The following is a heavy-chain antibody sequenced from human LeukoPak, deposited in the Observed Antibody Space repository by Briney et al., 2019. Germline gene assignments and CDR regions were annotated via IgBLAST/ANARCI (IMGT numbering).Heavy chain of an antibody. CDR3: ARVLGYDYSFDY. CDR2: IYYSGST. V-gene: IGHV4-30-4*01. J-gene: IGHJ4*02. D-gene: IGHD5-12*01. CDR1: GGSISSGDYY. Sequence: SETLSLTCTVSGGSISSGDYYWSWLRQPPGKGLEWIGYIYYSGSTYYNPSLKSRVTISVDTSKNQFSLKLSSVTAADTAVYYCARVLGYDYSFDYWGQGTLVTVSS.